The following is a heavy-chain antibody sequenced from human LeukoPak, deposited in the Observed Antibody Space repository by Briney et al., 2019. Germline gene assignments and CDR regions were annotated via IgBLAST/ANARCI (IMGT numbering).Heavy chain of an antibody. D-gene: IGHD6-19*01. CDR2: IYYSGST. Sequence: PSETLSLTCTVSGGSISSSSYYWGWIRQPPGKGLEWIGSIYYSGSTYYNPSLKSRVTISVDTSKNQFSLKLSSVTAADTAVYYCARFRGETYNSGWSAPEFDLWGRGTLVTVSS. J-gene: IGHJ2*01. CDR1: GGSISSSSYY. CDR3: ARFRGETYNSGWSAPEFDL. V-gene: IGHV4-39*07.